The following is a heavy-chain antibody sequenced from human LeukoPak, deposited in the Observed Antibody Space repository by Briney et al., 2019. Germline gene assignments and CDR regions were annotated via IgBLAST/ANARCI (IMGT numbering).Heavy chain of an antibody. CDR3: ARESPASTSRLMDV. V-gene: IGHV4-4*07. CDR1: GGSISGYY. CDR2: IYTSEST. J-gene: IGHJ6*03. D-gene: IGHD2-2*01. Sequence: PSETLSLTCTVSGGSISGYYWTYIRHPAGKGLEWIGRIYTSESTNYSPSLKSRVTMSVDTSKNQFSLKLSSVTAADTAVYYCARESPASTSRLMDVWGKGTTVTVSS.